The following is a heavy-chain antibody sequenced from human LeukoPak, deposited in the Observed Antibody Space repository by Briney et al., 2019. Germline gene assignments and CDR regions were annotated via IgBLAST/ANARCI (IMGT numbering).Heavy chain of an antibody. CDR1: GFAFTRYD. V-gene: IGHV3-13*01. Sequence: PGGSLRLSCAASGFAFTRYDMHWVRQATGKGLEWVSGITTSGATYYLGSVRGRFTISRENAKNSLFLQLDNLRVEDTAVYYCTTNCYAAAGWDLWGQGTPVTVSS. CDR2: ITTSGAT. D-gene: IGHD2-2*01. J-gene: IGHJ5*02. CDR3: TTNCYAAAGWDL.